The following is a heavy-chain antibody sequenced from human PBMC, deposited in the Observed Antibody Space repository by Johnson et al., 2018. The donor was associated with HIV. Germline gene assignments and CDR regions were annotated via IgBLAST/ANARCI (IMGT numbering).Heavy chain of an antibody. V-gene: IGHV3-30*03. CDR3: ARDSDKWELRPGAFDI. CDR2: ISHDGSHK. J-gene: IGHJ3*02. D-gene: IGHD1-26*01. CDR1: GFTFSS. Sequence: QMQLVESGGGVVQPGGSLRLSCAASGFTFSSMHWDRQAPGKGLEWVAVISHDGSHKYYADSVKGRFSLSRDISKNMLYLQMHSLRAEDTAVYYCARDSDKWELRPGAFDIWGQGTMVTVSS.